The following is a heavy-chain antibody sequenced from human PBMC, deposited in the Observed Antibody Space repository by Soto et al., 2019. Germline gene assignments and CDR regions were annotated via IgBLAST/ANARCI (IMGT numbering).Heavy chain of an antibody. CDR3: ARDSFSGGATYRDPNNGFDP. Sequence: QVQLQESGPGLVKPTQTLSLTCTVSGGSISSGGYYWSWIRQHPGKGLEWIGYIYYSGSTYYNPSLKSRVTISVDTSKNQFSLKLSSVTAADTAVYYCARDSFSGGATYRDPNNGFDPWGQGTLVTVSS. D-gene: IGHD1-26*01. J-gene: IGHJ5*02. CDR2: IYYSGST. CDR1: GGSISSGGYY. V-gene: IGHV4-31*03.